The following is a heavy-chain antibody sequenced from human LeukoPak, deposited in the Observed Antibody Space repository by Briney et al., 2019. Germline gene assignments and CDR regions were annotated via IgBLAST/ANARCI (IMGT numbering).Heavy chain of an antibody. CDR3: AKSYGSGSYLYYFDC. D-gene: IGHD3-10*01. CDR2: IRYDGSNK. J-gene: IGHJ4*02. Sequence: GGSLRLSCAASGFTFSSYGMHWVRQAPGKGLEWVAFIRYDGSNKYYPDSVKGRFTISRDNSKNTLYLQMNSLRAEDTAVYYCAKSYGSGSYLYYFDCWGQGTLVTVSS. V-gene: IGHV3-30*02. CDR1: GFTFSSYG.